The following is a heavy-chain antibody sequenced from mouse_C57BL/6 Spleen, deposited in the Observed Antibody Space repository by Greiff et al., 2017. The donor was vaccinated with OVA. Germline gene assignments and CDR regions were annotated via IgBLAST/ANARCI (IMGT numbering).Heavy chain of an antibody. CDR1: GFTFSSYG. J-gene: IGHJ1*03. V-gene: IGHV5-6*01. CDR3: ARHVSNHWYFDV. D-gene: IGHD2-5*01. Sequence: EVQGVESGGDLVKPGGSLKLSCAASGFTFSSYGMSWVRQTPDKRLEWVATISSGGSYTYYPDSVKGRFTISRDNAKNTLYLQMSSLKSEDTAMYYCARHVSNHWYFDVWGTGTTVTVSS. CDR2: ISSGGSYT.